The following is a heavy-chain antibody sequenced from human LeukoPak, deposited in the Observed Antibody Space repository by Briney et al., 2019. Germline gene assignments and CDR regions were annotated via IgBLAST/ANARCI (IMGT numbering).Heavy chain of an antibody. CDR2: IHYSGTT. CDR3: VRYYAGDYQGSRFFDY. J-gene: IGHJ4*02. CDR1: GGSISSSISY. Sequence: SETLSLTCAVSGGSISSSISYWAWIRQPPGKGLEWIATIHYSGTTYYNPSLKSRVTVSVDTSKNQFTLKVISVTAADAAVYYCVRYYAGDYQGSRFFDYWGQGTLVTVSS. D-gene: IGHD4-17*01. V-gene: IGHV4-39*01.